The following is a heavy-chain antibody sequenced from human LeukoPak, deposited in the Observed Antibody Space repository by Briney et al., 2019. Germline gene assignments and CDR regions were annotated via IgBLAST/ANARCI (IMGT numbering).Heavy chain of an antibody. J-gene: IGHJ4*02. CDR1: GFSLSTSGIC. D-gene: IGHD7-27*01. Sequence: SGPALVKPTQTLTLTCTFSGFSLSTSGICVSWIRQPPGKALEWLAGIDWDGDKYYSTSLKTRLTIYKDTSKNQVVLTMTNMDPVDTATYYCARIQLGTGGFDYWGQGTLVTVSS. CDR3: ARIQLGTGGFDY. CDR2: IDWDGDK. V-gene: IGHV2-70*11.